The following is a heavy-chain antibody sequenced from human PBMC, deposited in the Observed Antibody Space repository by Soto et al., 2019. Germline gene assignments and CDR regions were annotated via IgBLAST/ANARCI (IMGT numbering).Heavy chain of an antibody. D-gene: IGHD5-12*01. CDR1: GGTFSSYT. J-gene: IGHJ6*02. CDR3: ARADSGYDTSQRYGMDV. Sequence: QVQLVQSGAEVKKPGSSVKVSCKASGGTFSSYTISWVRQAPGQGLEWMGRIIPILGIANYAQKFQGRVTITADKSTSKAYMELSSLRSEDTAVYYCARADSGYDTSQRYGMDVWGQGTTVTVSS. CDR2: IIPILGIA. V-gene: IGHV1-69*02.